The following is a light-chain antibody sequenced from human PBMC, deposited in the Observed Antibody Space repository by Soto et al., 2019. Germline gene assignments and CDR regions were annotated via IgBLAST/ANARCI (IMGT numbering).Light chain of an antibody. Sequence: QFALTQPASVSGSPGQSIAISCTGTSSDVGSYNLVSWYQQHPGKAPKLMIYEDIKRPSGVSNRFSGSKSGNTASLTISGLQADDEADYYCCSYAGSGSWVFGGGTQLTVL. CDR1: SSDVGSYNL. J-gene: IGLJ3*02. V-gene: IGLV2-23*01. CDR2: EDI. CDR3: CSYAGSGSWV.